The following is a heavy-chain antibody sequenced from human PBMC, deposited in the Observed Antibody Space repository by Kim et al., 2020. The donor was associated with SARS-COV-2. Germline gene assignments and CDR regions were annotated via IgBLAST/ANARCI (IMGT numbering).Heavy chain of an antibody. V-gene: IGHV3-7*03. D-gene: IGHD1-1*01. Sequence: GGSLRLSCAASGFTFSGHWMSWIRQPPGKGLEWVGNTNQDGREQYYVDSVKGRFTVSRDNAKNSLHLLMTSLRVEDTAVYYCARAPGGTGTDRWGQGTLV. CDR2: TNQDGREQ. J-gene: IGHJ5*02. CDR3: ARAPGGTGTDR. CDR1: GFTFSGHW.